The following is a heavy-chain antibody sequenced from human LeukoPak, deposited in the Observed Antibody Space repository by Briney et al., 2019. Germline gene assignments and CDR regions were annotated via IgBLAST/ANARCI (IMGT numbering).Heavy chain of an antibody. Sequence: GGSLRLSCAASGFTFSNLPMSWVRQAPGKGQEWVSAISGPGGSTYYADSVKDRFTISRDNSKNTLYLQMNSLRAEDTAVYYCGPRLGYNYYMDVWGKGTTVTVSS. V-gene: IGHV3-23*01. CDR1: GFTFSNLP. J-gene: IGHJ6*03. CDR3: GPRLGYNYYMDV. D-gene: IGHD3-10*01. CDR2: ISGPGGST.